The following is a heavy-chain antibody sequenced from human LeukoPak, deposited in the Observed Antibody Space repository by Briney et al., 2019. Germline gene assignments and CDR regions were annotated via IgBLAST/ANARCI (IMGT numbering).Heavy chain of an antibody. Sequence: SETLSLTCTVSGGSISSYYWSWIRQPPGKGLEWIGYIYYSGSTNYNPSLKSRVTISADTSKNQFSLKLSSVTAADTAVYYCARVRYGDRFDYWGQGTLVTVSS. V-gene: IGHV4-59*01. CDR2: IYYSGST. CDR3: ARVRYGDRFDY. D-gene: IGHD4-17*01. CDR1: GGSISSYY. J-gene: IGHJ4*02.